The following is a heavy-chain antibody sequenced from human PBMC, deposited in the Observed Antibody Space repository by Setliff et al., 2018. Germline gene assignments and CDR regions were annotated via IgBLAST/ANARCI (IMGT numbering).Heavy chain of an antibody. D-gene: IGHD3-16*01. J-gene: IGHJ6*02. V-gene: IGHV1-46*01. CDR2: ISPKNGGA. CDR3: ARERAGGRGFTFGAIYYYYGMDV. CDR1: GYTFTSYY. Sequence: GASVKVSCKASGYTFTSYYIHWVRQAPGQGLEWMGVISPKNGGATYPQNLQGRVTMTRDTSMSTVYMELSSLRLEDTAVYYCARERAGGRGFTFGAIYYYYGMDVWGQGTTVTVSS.